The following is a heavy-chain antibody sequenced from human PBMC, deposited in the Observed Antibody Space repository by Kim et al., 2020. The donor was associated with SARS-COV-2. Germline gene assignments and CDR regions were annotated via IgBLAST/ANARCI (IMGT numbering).Heavy chain of an antibody. D-gene: IGHD3-22*01. CDR3: ARAFYDSTSDY. Sequence: TYYNPSLKSRVTISVDTSKNQFSRKLSSVTAADTAVYYCARAFYDSTSDYWGQGTLVTVSS. J-gene: IGHJ4*02. V-gene: IGHV4-31*02. CDR2: T.